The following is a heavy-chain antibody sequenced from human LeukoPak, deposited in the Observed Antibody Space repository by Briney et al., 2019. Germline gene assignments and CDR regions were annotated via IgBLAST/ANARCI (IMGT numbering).Heavy chain of an antibody. CDR2: ISAYNGNT. J-gene: IGHJ5*02. Sequence: ASVKVSCKASGYTFTSYGISWVRQAPGQGLEWMGWISAYNGNTNYAQKLQGRVTMTTDTSTSTGYMEMRSLRSDDTAVYFCARDPGYSSGWYSNWFDRWGQGTLVTVSS. CDR1: GYTFTSYG. V-gene: IGHV1-18*01. D-gene: IGHD6-19*01. CDR3: ARDPGYSSGWYSNWFDR.